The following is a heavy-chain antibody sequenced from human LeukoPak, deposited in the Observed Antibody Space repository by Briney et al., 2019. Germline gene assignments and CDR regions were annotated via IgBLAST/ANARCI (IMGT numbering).Heavy chain of an antibody. V-gene: IGHV3-30*03. CDR1: GFSVGSYG. CDR2: ISYDGSNK. Sequence: PGGSLRLSCAASGFSVGSYGMSWVRQAPGKGLEWVAVISYDGSNKYYADSVKGRFTISRDNSKNTLYLQMNSLRAEDTAVYYCARDGRPPTRVGATTSAYYYGMDVWGQGTTVTVSS. D-gene: IGHD1-26*01. CDR3: ARDGRPPTRVGATTSAYYYGMDV. J-gene: IGHJ6*02.